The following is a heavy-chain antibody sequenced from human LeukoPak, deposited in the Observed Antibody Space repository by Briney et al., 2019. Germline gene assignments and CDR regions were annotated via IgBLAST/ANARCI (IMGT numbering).Heavy chain of an antibody. CDR3: ARHDSAPDY. J-gene: IGHJ4*02. CDR1: GSSFTTYW. CDR2: IYPGDSDT. Sequence: GASLKISCKGSGSSFTTYWIGWVRPVPGKGLEWMGIIYPGDSDTRYSPSFQGQVTISADKSISSAYLQWSSLKASDTAMYYCARHDSAPDYWGQGTLVTVSS. D-gene: IGHD6-6*01. V-gene: IGHV5-51*01.